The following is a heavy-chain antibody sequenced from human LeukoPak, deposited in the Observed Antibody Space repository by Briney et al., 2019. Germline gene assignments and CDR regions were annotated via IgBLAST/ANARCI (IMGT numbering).Heavy chain of an antibody. Sequence: SETLSLTCTVSGDSISSSSYYWGWIRQPPGKGLEWIGSIFHSGSTYYNPSLKSRVTISVDTSKNQFSLKLSSVTAADTAVYYCARLRGIGYCSGGSCYRPLYYFDYWGQGTLVTVSS. D-gene: IGHD2-15*01. CDR1: GDSISSSSYY. CDR2: IFHSGST. J-gene: IGHJ4*02. CDR3: ARLRGIGYCSGGSCYRPLYYFDY. V-gene: IGHV4-39*01.